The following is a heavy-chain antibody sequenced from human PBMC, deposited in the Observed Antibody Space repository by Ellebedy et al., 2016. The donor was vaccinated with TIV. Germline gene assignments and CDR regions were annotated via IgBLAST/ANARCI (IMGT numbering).Heavy chain of an antibody. D-gene: IGHD3-10*01. CDR1: GSTGYDYA. CDR2: IYWNSDRI. Sequence: GGSLRLXCAASGSTGYDYAMHWVRQAPGKGLEWVSGIYWNSDRIGYADSVQGRFTTSRDNAKNFLYLQMNSLRVEDTAVYYCAGRGYWGQGTLVTVSS. J-gene: IGHJ4*02. CDR3: AGRGY. V-gene: IGHV3-9*01.